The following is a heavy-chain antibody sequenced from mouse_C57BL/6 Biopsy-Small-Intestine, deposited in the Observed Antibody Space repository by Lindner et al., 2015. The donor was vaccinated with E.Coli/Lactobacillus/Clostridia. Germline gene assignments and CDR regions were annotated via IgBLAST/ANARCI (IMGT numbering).Heavy chain of an antibody. V-gene: IGHV14-2*01. CDR2: IDPEDGEI. Sequence: VQLQESGAELVKPGASVKLSCTASGFNIKDYYMHWVKQRTEQGLEWIGRIDPEDGEIKYAPKFQGKATITADTSSNTAYLHLSSLTSEDTAVYYCAPKFAYWGQGTLVTVSA. J-gene: IGHJ3*01. CDR1: GFNIKDYY. CDR3: APKFAY.